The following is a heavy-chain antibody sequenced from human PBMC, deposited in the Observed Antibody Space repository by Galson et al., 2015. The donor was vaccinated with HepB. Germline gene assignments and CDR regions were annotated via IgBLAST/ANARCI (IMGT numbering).Heavy chain of an antibody. CDR3: TLHSGSYYFFDN. J-gene: IGHJ4*02. Sequence: SLRLSCAASGFTFRNAWMSWVRQAPGKGLEWVGRIISNIGGGTTDYAAPVKGRFTISRDDSKNTLFLQMSSLKAEDTAVYYCTLHSGSYYFFDNWGQGTLVTVSS. V-gene: IGHV3-15*01. CDR2: IISNIGGGTT. CDR1: GFTFRNAW. D-gene: IGHD1-26*01.